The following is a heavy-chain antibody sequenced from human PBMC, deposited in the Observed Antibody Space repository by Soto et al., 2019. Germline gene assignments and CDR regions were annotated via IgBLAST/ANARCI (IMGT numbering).Heavy chain of an antibody. J-gene: IGHJ5*02. V-gene: IGHV4-39*01. D-gene: IGHD2-2*01. Sequence: QLQLQESGPGLVKPSETLSLTCTVSGGSISSSSYYWGWIRQPPGKGLEWIGSIYYSGSTYYNPSLTSRVTISVDTSKNQFSLKLSSVTAADTAVYYYARQGRIAVVPAAIKSDNWFDPWGQGTLVTVSS. CDR1: GGSISSSSYY. CDR2: IYYSGST. CDR3: ARQGRIAVVPAAIKSDNWFDP.